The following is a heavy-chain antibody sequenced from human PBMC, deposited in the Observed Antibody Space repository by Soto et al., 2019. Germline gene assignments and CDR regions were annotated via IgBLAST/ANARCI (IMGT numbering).Heavy chain of an antibody. CDR2: ISDDGSNK. D-gene: IGHD6-13*01. CDR3: AKEFHSWNYFDY. V-gene: IGHV3-30*18. Sequence: GGSLRLSCAASGFTFSSSGMHWGRQAPGKGLEWVAVISDDGSNKFYADSVKGRFTISRDNFRNTLYLQMNSLRAEDTAVYYSAKEFHSWNYFDYWGQGTLVTVSS. CDR1: GFTFSSSG. J-gene: IGHJ4*02.